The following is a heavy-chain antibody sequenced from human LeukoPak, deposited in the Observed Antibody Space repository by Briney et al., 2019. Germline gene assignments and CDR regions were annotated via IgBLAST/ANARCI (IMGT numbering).Heavy chain of an antibody. V-gene: IGHV1-46*01. CDR1: GYTFTSYG. D-gene: IGHD6-13*01. J-gene: IGHJ4*02. Sequence: GASVKVSCKASGYTFTSYGISWVRQAPGQGLEWMGIVNPSGGSTSYAQKFQGRVTMTRDTSTSTVYMELSSLRSEDTAVYYCARDQGGAAAGPFDYWGQGTLVTVSS. CDR3: ARDQGGAAAGPFDY. CDR2: VNPSGGST.